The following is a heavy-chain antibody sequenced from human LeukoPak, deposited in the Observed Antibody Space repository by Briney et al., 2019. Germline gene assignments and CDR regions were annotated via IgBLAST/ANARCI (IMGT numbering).Heavy chain of an antibody. CDR1: GFTFSLYR. D-gene: IGHD3-22*01. Sequence: GGSLRLSCEASGFTFSLYRMSWVRQAPGKGLEWVANIKQDGSEKYYVDSVKGRFTISRDNAKNSLYLQMNSLRADDTAVYYCARDGDTSGYTDWGQGTLVTVSS. V-gene: IGHV3-7*01. CDR3: ARDGDTSGYTD. J-gene: IGHJ4*02. CDR2: IKQDGSEK.